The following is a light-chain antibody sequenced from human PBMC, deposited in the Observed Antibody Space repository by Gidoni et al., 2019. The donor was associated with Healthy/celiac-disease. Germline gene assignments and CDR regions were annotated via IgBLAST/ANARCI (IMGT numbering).Light chain of an antibody. V-gene: IGKV3-20*01. J-gene: IGKJ4*01. CDR1: QSVSSSY. Sequence: DIVLTQSPGTLSLSPGERATLSSRASQSVSSSYLAWYQQKPGQAPRLLMYGASSRATGIPDRVSGSGSGTDFTLTISRLEPEDFAVYYGQQYGSSPLTFGGXTKVEIK. CDR2: GAS. CDR3: QQYGSSPLT.